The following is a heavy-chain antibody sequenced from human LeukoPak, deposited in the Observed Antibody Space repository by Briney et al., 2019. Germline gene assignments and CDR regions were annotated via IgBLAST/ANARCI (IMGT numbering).Heavy chain of an antibody. J-gene: IGHJ4*02. V-gene: IGHV3-21*01. Sequence: GGSLRLSCAASGFTFSNYWMNWVRQAPGKGLEWVSSISSSSSYIYYADSVKGRFTISRDNAKNSLYLQMNSLRAEDTAVYYCARDLFDSSGYSDYWGQGTLVTVSS. CDR2: ISSSSSYI. CDR3: ARDLFDSSGYSDY. D-gene: IGHD3-22*01. CDR1: GFTFSNYW.